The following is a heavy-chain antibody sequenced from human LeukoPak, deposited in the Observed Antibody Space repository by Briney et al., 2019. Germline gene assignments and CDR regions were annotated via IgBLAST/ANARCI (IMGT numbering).Heavy chain of an antibody. J-gene: IGHJ3*02. CDR3: ARDIGGNPGLGDAFDI. CDR2: IKQDGSEK. V-gene: IGHV3-7*01. CDR1: GFTFSSYW. D-gene: IGHD4-23*01. Sequence: GGSLRLSCAASGFTFSSYWMSWVRQAPGKGLEWVANIKQDGSEKYYVDSVKGRFTISRDNAKNSLYLQMNSLRAEDTAVYYCARDIGGNPGLGDAFDIWGQGTMVTVSS.